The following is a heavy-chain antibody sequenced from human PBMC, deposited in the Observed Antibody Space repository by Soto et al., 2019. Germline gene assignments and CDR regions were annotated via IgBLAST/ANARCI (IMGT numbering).Heavy chain of an antibody. J-gene: IGHJ1*01. Sequence: EVQLVESGGGLVKPGGSLRLSCAASGFTFSTYSMNWVRQAPGKGLEWVSSISSSSSYIYYADSVKGRFTISRDNAKNSLYLQMNSLRAEDTAVYYCARGLSSDFWSGYYNPEYFQHWGQGTLVTVSS. CDR3: ARGLSSDFWSGYYNPEYFQH. CDR1: GFTFSTYS. CDR2: ISSSSSYI. V-gene: IGHV3-21*01. D-gene: IGHD3-3*01.